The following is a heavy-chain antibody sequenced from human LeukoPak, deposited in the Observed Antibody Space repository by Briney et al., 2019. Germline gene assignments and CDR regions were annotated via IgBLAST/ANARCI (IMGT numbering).Heavy chain of an antibody. J-gene: IGHJ6*04. CDR1: GFTFSSYN. V-gene: IGHV3-21*06. CDR2: ITSSSSYI. CDR3: AELGITMNGGV. D-gene: IGHD3-10*02. Sequence: GGSLRLSCAASGFTFSSYNMNWVRQAPGKGPEWVSSITSSSSYIYYADSVKGRFTISRDNAKNSLYLQMDSLRAEDTAVYFCAELGITMNGGVWGKGTTVTISS.